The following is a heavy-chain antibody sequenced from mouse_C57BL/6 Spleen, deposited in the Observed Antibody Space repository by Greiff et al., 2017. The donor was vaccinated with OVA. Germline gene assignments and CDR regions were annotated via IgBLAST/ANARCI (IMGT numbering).Heavy chain of an antibody. CDR2: IYPGDGDT. J-gene: IGHJ4*01. CDR3: AGGNFYYAMDY. V-gene: IGHV1-82*01. CDR1: GYAFSSSW. D-gene: IGHD2-1*01. Sequence: VQLQQSGPELVKPGASVKISCKASGYAFSSSWMNWVKQRPGKGLEWIGRIYPGDGDTNYNGKFKGKATLTADKSSSTAYMQLSSLTSEDSAVYFCAGGNFYYAMDYWGQGTSVTVSS.